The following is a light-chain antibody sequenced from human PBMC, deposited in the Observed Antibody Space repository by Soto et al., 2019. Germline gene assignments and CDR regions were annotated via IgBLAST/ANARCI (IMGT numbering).Light chain of an antibody. Sequence: DIVMTQTPLSSPVTLGQPASVSCRSNQSLVHSDGNTYLSWLQQRPGQPPRLLIYDISNRVSGVSDRFSGSGAGTDFTLKISRVEAEDVGVYYCMQAILFPLFGQGTRLEIK. CDR2: DIS. CDR1: QSLVHSDGNTY. J-gene: IGKJ5*01. V-gene: IGKV2-24*01. CDR3: MQAILFPL.